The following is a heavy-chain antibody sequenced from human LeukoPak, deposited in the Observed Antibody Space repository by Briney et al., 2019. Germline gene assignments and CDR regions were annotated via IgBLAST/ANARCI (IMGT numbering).Heavy chain of an antibody. CDR1: GYSLTSYW. V-gene: IGHV5-51*01. D-gene: IGHD3-10*01. CDR2: IYPGDSDT. Sequence: GESLKISCKGSGYSLTSYWIGWVRQMPGKGLEWMGIIYPGDSDTRYSPSFQGQVTVSADKSISTAYLQWSSLKASDTAMYYCARREATFGRSPGSFVYWGQGTLVTVSS. J-gene: IGHJ4*02. CDR3: ARREATFGRSPGSFVY.